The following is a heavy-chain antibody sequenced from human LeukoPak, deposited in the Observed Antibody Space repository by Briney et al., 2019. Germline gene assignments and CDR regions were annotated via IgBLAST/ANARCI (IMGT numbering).Heavy chain of an antibody. Sequence: GGSLRLSCATSGFTFSNRSINWVRQAPGKGLEWVAYISGSSNYINYADSVKGRFTISRDNAKTSVYLQMNSLRAEDTAVYYCAREPSGWYVDYWGQGTLVTVSS. CDR3: AREPSGWYVDY. CDR2: ISGSSNYI. D-gene: IGHD6-19*01. V-gene: IGHV3-21*01. CDR1: GFTFSNRS. J-gene: IGHJ4*02.